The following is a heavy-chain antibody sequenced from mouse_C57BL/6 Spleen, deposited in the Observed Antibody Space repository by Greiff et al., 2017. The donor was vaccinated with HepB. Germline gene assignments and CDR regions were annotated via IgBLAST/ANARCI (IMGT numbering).Heavy chain of an antibody. Sequence: ESGPGLVKPSQSLSLTCSVTGYSITSGYYWNWIRQFPGNKLEWMGYISYDGSNNYNPSLKNRISITRDTSKNQFFLKLNSVTTEDTATYYCARGGDYDGSYWYFDVWGTGTTVTVSS. D-gene: IGHD2-4*01. CDR3: ARGGDYDGSYWYFDV. J-gene: IGHJ1*03. CDR1: GYSITSGYY. V-gene: IGHV3-6*01. CDR2: ISYDGSN.